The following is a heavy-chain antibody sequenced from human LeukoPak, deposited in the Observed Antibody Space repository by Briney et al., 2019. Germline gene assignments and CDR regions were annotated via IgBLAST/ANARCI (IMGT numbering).Heavy chain of an antibody. CDR1: GGSTSSYY. J-gene: IGHJ4*02. D-gene: IGHD6-19*01. CDR2: IYYSGST. CDR3: ARGGLAVAVFDY. Sequence: PSETLSLTCTVSGGSTSSYYWSWIRQPPGKGLEWIGYIYYSGSTNYNPSLKSRVTISVDTSKNQFSPKLSSVTAADTAVYYCARGGLAVAVFDYWGQGTLVTVSS. V-gene: IGHV4-59*01.